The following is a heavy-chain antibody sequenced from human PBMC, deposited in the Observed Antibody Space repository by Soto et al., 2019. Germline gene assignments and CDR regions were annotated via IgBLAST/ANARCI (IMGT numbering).Heavy chain of an antibody. D-gene: IGHD3-3*01. V-gene: IGHV4-59*12. CDR2: IYYSGST. J-gene: IGHJ4*02. Sequence: SETLSLTCTVSGGSISSYYWSWIRQPPGKGLEWIGYIYYSGSTNYNPSLKSRVTISVDTSKNQFSLKLSSVTAADTAVYYCARDRGRDFWSGYSIFDYWGQGTLVTVSS. CDR1: GGSISSYY. CDR3: ARDRGRDFWSGYSIFDY.